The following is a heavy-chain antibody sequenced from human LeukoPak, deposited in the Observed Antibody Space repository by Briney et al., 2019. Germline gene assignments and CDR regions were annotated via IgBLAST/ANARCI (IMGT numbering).Heavy chain of an antibody. CDR3: ARHVSGSGWYFMIDY. D-gene: IGHD6-19*01. CDR2: IDPSDSYT. Sequence: GESLKISCKGSGYSFTSYWISWVRQMPGKGLEWMGRIDPSDSYTNYSPSFQSHVTISADKSISTAYLQWSSLKASDTAMYYCARHVSGSGWYFMIDYWGQGTLVTVSS. J-gene: IGHJ4*02. CDR1: GYSFTSYW. V-gene: IGHV5-10-1*01.